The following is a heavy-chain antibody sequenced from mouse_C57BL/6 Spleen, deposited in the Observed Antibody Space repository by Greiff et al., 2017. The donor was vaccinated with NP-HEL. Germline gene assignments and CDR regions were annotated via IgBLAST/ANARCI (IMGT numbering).Heavy chain of an antibody. V-gene: IGHV2-9-1*01. CDR1: GFSLTSYA. Sequence: VKLMESGPGLVAPSQSLSITCTVSGFSLTSYAISWVRQPPGKGLEWLGVIWTGGGTNYNSALKSRLSISKDNSKSQVFLKMNSLQTDDTARYYCAREGYHGDFDYAMDYWGQGTSVTVSS. CDR3: AREGYHGDFDYAMDY. J-gene: IGHJ4*01. D-gene: IGHD2-14*01. CDR2: IWTGGGT.